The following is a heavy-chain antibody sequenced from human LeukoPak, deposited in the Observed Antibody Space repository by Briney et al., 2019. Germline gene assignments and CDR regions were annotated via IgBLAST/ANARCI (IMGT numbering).Heavy chain of an antibody. CDR1: GGSISSGDYY. Sequence: SETLSLTCTVSGGSISSGDYYWTWIRQHPGKGLEWIGYIYHSGYTYYNPSLKSRVTMSLDTSKNKFSLKLSSVTAADTAVYYCVRGRYDSSGYNYWYFDLWGRGTLVTVSS. CDR2: IYHSGYT. J-gene: IGHJ2*01. CDR3: VRGRYDSSGYNYWYFDL. D-gene: IGHD3-22*01. V-gene: IGHV4-31*03.